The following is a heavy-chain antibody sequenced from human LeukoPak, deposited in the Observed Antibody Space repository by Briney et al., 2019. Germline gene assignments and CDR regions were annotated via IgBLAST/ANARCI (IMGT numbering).Heavy chain of an antibody. D-gene: IGHD2-2*01. CDR1: GYTFTGYY. V-gene: IGHV1-2*02. J-gene: IGHJ3*02. Sequence: ASVKVSCKASGYTFTGYYMHWVRQAPRQGLEWMGWINPNSGGTNYVQKFQGRVTMTRDTSISTAYMELSRLRSDDTAMYYCARTVPPAFDAFDIWGQGTMVTVSS. CDR2: INPNSGGT. CDR3: ARTVPPAFDAFDI.